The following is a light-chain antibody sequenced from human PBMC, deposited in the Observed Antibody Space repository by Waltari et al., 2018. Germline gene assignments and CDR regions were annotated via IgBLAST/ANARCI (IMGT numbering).Light chain of an antibody. CDR3: QQAKQFPLT. CDR2: ATF. Sequence: DIQMTQSPSFVSASVGDRVTITCRASQDIVTWLAWYQQKPGQAPPLLIYATFILQTGVPARFSGSGSGTDFTLTISGLQPEDSANYYCQQAKQFPLTFGGGTHVEIK. V-gene: IGKV1-12*01. J-gene: IGKJ4*01. CDR1: QDIVTW.